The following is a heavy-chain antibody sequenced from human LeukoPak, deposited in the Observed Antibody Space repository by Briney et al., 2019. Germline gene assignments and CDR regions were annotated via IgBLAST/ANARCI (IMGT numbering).Heavy chain of an antibody. D-gene: IGHD4-17*01. CDR3: ARVIYGDYLWGNDY. V-gene: IGHV3-21*01. J-gene: IGHJ4*02. Sequence: PGGSLRLSCAASGFTVSSNYMRWVRQAPGKGLEWVSSISSSSSYIYYADSVKGRFTISRDDAKNSLYLQMNSLRAEDTAVYYCARVIYGDYLWGNDYWGQGTLVTVSS. CDR1: GFTVSSNY. CDR2: ISSSSSYI.